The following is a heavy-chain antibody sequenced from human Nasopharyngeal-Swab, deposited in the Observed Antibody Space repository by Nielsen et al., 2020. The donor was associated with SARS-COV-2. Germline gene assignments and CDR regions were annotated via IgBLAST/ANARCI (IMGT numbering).Heavy chain of an antibody. J-gene: IGHJ3*02. CDR1: GFTFSSYS. CDR2: ISSSSSYI. D-gene: IGHD2-2*01. V-gene: IGHV3-21*01. Sequence: GGSLRLSCAASGFTFSSYSMNWVRQAPGKGLEWVSSISSSSSYIYYADSVKGRFTISRDSAKNSLYLQMNSLRAEDTAVYYCASCSTSCSNDAFDIWGQGTMVTVSS. CDR3: ASCSTSCSNDAFDI.